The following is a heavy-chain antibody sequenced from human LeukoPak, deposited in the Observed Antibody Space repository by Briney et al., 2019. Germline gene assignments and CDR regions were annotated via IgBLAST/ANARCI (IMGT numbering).Heavy chain of an antibody. CDR1: GGSISTYY. J-gene: IGHJ4*02. Sequence: SETLSLTCTVSGGSISTYYWTWIRQPPGKGLEWIGYIHNSGRTNYNPSLKSRVTGFVDTSKNQVSLRLSSVTAADTAVYYCARHGTISSESYFDYWGQGALVTVSS. D-gene: IGHD1-14*01. CDR2: IHNSGRT. CDR3: ARHGTISSESYFDY. V-gene: IGHV4-59*08.